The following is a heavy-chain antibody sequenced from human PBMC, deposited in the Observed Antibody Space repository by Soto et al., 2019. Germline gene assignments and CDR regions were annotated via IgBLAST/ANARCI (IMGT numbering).Heavy chain of an antibody. Sequence: LSLTCTVSGASISSGGYYWTWIRQHPGKGLEWIGYVYHGGYTDYNPSLRSRVAISLDTSKNQFSLKLTSVTAADTAVYYCARAWTTVVTPGWFDPWGRGILVTVSS. CDR1: GASISSGGYY. D-gene: IGHD2-21*02. CDR3: ARAWTTVVTPGWFDP. J-gene: IGHJ5*02. V-gene: IGHV4-31*03. CDR2: VYHGGYT.